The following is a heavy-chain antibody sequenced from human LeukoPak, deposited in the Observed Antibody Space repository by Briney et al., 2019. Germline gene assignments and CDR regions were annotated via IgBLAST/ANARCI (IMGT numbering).Heavy chain of an antibody. CDR3: ARNKPAYYDFWSGYYIGWFDP. CDR2: IYYSGST. Sequence: SETLSLTCTVSGGSISSYYWSWIRQPPGKGLEWIGYIYYSGSTNYNPSLKSRVTISVDTSKNQFSLKLSSVTAADTAVYYCARNKPAYYDFWSGYYIGWFDPWGQGTLVTVSS. J-gene: IGHJ5*02. D-gene: IGHD3-3*01. CDR1: GGSISSYY. V-gene: IGHV4-59*01.